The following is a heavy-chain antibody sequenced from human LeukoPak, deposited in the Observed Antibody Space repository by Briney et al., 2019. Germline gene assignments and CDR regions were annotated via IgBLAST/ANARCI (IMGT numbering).Heavy chain of an antibody. V-gene: IGHV3-74*01. CDR1: GFTFSNYW. Sequence: GGSPRLSCAASGFTFSNYWICWVRQVPGKGLVWVSRISPDGKDTSHADSVKGRFTISRDNAKNTLYLHMNSLRAEDTAVYYCATYNWEYEADYWGQGTLVTVSS. J-gene: IGHJ4*02. D-gene: IGHD1-20*01. CDR3: ATYNWEYEADY. CDR2: ISPDGKDT.